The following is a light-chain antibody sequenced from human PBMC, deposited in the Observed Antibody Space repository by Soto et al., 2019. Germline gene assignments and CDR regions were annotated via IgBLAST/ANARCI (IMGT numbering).Light chain of an antibody. Sequence: IVLTQSTSTLRLSPGERATLSCRASQSVSRNLAWYQQKPGQPPRLLIYDASNRASGIPARFSGSGSGTDFTLTISNLEPEDFAVYYCQQRSDWPWTFGQGTKVDI. J-gene: IGKJ1*01. CDR2: DAS. CDR1: QSVSRN. CDR3: QQRSDWPWT. V-gene: IGKV3-11*01.